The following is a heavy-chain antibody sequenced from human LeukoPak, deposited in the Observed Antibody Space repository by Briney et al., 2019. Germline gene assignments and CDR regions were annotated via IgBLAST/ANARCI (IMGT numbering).Heavy chain of an antibody. J-gene: IGHJ4*02. Sequence: GGSLRLSCAASRFTFSSYSMHWVRQAPGKGLEWVAVIWYDGSNKYYADSVKGRFTISRDNSKNTLYLQMNSLRAEDTAVYYCARDRTYGDYYYFDYWGQGTLVTVSS. CDR2: IWYDGSNK. V-gene: IGHV3-33*01. D-gene: IGHD4-17*01. CDR3: ARDRTYGDYYYFDY. CDR1: RFTFSSYS.